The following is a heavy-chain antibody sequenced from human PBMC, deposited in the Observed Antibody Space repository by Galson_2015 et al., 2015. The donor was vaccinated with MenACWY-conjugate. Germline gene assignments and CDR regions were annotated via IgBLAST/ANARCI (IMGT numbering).Heavy chain of an antibody. V-gene: IGHV2-70*11. CDR2: IDWRDNK. Sequence: ALVKPTQTLTLTCPFSGFSLSTYEMCIYWVRQPPGKALEWLARIDWRDNKYYTTSLKTRLTISKDTSTNQVVLTMTNVDPVDTATYYCARMHIVLDATDAFDIWGQGTMVTVSS. CDR3: ARMHIVLDATDAFDI. D-gene: IGHD3-22*01. CDR1: GFSLSTYEMC. J-gene: IGHJ3*02.